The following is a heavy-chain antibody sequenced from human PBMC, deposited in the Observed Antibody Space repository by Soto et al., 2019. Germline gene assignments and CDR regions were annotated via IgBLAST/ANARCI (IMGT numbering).Heavy chain of an antibody. Sequence: PSETLSLTCSVSGGSISNYYWSWIRQPPGKGLEWIGYVYYSGSTNYNPSLKSRVTISVDTSKKQFSLKLSSVTAADTAVYYCASYNFGVFFDYWGQGTLGTVSS. D-gene: IGHD3-3*01. CDR1: GGSISNYY. V-gene: IGHV4-59*01. CDR3: ASYNFGVFFDY. J-gene: IGHJ4*02. CDR2: VYYSGST.